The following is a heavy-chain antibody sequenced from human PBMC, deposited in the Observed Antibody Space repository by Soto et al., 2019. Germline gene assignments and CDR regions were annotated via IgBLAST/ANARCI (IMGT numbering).Heavy chain of an antibody. CDR2: ISAYNGNT. V-gene: IGHV1-18*04. CDR3: ARGQQWLPHQTDYYYYGMDV. J-gene: IGHJ6*02. Sequence: QVQLVQSGAEVKKPGASVKVPCKASGYTFTSYGISWVRQAPGQGLEWMGWISAYNGNTNYAQKLQGRVTMTTDTSTSTAYMELRSLRSDDTAVYYCARGQQWLPHQTDYYYYGMDVWGQGTTVTVSS. D-gene: IGHD6-19*01. CDR1: GYTFTSYG.